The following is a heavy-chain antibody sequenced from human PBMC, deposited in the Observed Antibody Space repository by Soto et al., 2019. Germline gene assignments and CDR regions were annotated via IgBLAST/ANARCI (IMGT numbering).Heavy chain of an antibody. CDR1: GDSVSSNSAA. CDR2: TYYRSKWYN. J-gene: IGHJ4*02. D-gene: IGHD3-10*01. Sequence: SQTLSLTCAISGDSVSSNSAAWNWIRQSPSRGLEWLGRTYYRSKWYNDYAVSVKSRITINPDTSKNQFSLQLNSVTPEDTAVYYCARERITMVRGVITASRPDYWGQGTLVTVSS. CDR3: ARERITMVRGVITASRPDY. V-gene: IGHV6-1*01.